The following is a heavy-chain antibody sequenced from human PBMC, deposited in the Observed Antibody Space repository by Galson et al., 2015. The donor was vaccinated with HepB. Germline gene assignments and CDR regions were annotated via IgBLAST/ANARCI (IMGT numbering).Heavy chain of an antibody. J-gene: IGHJ3*02. CDR3: ARDQIAAAWIAFDI. V-gene: IGHV3-21*01. CDR1: GFTFSSYS. D-gene: IGHD6-13*01. Sequence: SLRLSCAASGFTFSSYSMNWVRQAPGKGLEWVSSISSSSSYIYYADSVKGRFTISRDNAKNSLYLQMNSLRAEDTAVYYCARDQIAAAWIAFDIWGQGTMVTVSS. CDR2: ISSSSSYI.